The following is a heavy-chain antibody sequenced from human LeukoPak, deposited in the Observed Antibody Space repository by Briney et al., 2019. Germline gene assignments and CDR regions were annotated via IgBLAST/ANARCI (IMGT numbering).Heavy chain of an antibody. J-gene: IGHJ3*02. V-gene: IGHV3-30*04. Sequence: GGSLRLACAAIGFRVSSYFIHWVRQAPGRGREWVADIANDGRHMFYGHSVKGPFTISRDNSRNTLYLQMNSLRPEDTAVYFCARERQDTILHSGAVDIGGQGPMLRVSS. CDR3: ARERQDTILHSGAVDI. CDR1: GFRVSSYF. D-gene: IGHD3-3*01. CDR2: IANDGRHM.